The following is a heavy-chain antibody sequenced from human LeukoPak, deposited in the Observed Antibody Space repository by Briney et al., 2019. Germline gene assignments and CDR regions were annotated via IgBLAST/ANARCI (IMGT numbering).Heavy chain of an antibody. V-gene: IGHV4-31*03. CDR1: GGSISSGGYY. CDR2: IYYSGST. D-gene: IGHD3-9*01. Sequence: SETLSLTCTVSGGSISSGGYYWSWIRQHPGKGLEWIGYIYYSGSTYYNPSLKSRVTISVDTSKNQFSLKLSSVTPEDTAVYYCTRGWLLGHFDYWGQGTLVTVSS. J-gene: IGHJ4*02. CDR3: TRGWLLGHFDY.